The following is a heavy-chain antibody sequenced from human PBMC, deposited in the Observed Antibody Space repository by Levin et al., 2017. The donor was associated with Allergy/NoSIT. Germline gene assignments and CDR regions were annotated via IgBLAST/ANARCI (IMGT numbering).Heavy chain of an antibody. Sequence: KISCKASGGTFSSYAISWVRQAPGQGLEWMGGIIPIFGTANYAQKFQGRVTITADESTSTAYMELSSLRSEDTAVYYCARDLAAAAGPFDYWGQGTLVTVSS. CDR2: IIPIFGTA. CDR1: GGTFSSYA. CDR3: ARDLAAAAGPFDY. J-gene: IGHJ4*02. V-gene: IGHV1-69*01. D-gene: IGHD6-13*01.